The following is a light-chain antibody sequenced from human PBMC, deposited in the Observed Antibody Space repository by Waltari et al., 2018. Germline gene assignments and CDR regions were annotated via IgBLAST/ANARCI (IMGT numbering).Light chain of an antibody. Sequence: QSALTQPPSASGSPGQSVTISCTGTSSDVGGYNYVSWYQQHPGQAPKFMVYEVNKRPSGVPDRFSGSKSGNTASLTVSGLQAEDESDYYCSSYAGSNHLVFGGGTKLTVL. J-gene: IGLJ3*02. CDR2: EVN. CDR1: SSDVGGYNY. V-gene: IGLV2-8*01. CDR3: SSYAGSNHLV.